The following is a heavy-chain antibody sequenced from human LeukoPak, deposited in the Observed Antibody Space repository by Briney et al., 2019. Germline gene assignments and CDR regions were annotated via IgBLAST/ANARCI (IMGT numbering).Heavy chain of an antibody. V-gene: IGHV4-59*12. Sequence: SETLSLTCTVSGGSISSYYWSWIRQPPGKGLEWIGYIYYSGSTNYNPSLKSRVTISVDTSKNQFSLKLSSVTAADTAVYYCASNLREYSSSSEPSDYWGQGTLVTVSS. D-gene: IGHD6-6*01. CDR1: GGSISSYY. CDR3: ASNLREYSSSSEPSDY. J-gene: IGHJ4*02. CDR2: IYYSGST.